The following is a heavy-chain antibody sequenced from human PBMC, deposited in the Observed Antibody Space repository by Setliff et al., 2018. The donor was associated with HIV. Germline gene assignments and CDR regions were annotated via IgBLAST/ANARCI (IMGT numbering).Heavy chain of an antibody. V-gene: IGHV4-39*06. J-gene: IGHJ3*01. CDR3: AKSIVGGTTHAFDL. Sequence: PSETLSLTCTVSGGSIIYTSYYWGWIRQPPGKGLEWIGSIYYSGSVYYNPSLKSRVTISVDTTKNQFPLKVKSVTAADTAVYYCAKSIVGGTTHAFDLWGQGTMVTVSS. CDR2: IYYSGSV. D-gene: IGHD1-26*01. CDR1: GGSIIYTSYY.